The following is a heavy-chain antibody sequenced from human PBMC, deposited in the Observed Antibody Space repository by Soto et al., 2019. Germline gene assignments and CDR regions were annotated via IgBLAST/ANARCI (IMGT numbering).Heavy chain of an antibody. CDR1: GGSISSGGYY. V-gene: IGHV4-31*03. CDR2: IYYSGST. CDR3: DQCTTTPGWFDT. Sequence: SETLSLTCTVSGGSISSGGYYWSWIRQHPGKGLEWIGYIYYSGSTYYNPSLKSRVTISVDTSKNQFSLKMSSVTAAHTAVYYCDQCTTTPGWFDTWGQGTLVTVSS. D-gene: IGHD1-1*01. J-gene: IGHJ5*02.